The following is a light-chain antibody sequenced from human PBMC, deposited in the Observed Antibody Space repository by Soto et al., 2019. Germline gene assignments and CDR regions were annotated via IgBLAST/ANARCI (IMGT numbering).Light chain of an antibody. CDR2: GND. CDR1: SSNIGGNI. Sequence: QSVLTQPPSASGTPGQRVTISCSGSSSNIGGNIVNWYQQLPGTAPKLLSFGNDQRPSWVPDRFSGSKSGTSASLAISGLQSEDEANYYCAAWDDSLNGVVFGGGTKLTVL. J-gene: IGLJ2*01. CDR3: AAWDDSLNGVV. V-gene: IGLV1-44*01.